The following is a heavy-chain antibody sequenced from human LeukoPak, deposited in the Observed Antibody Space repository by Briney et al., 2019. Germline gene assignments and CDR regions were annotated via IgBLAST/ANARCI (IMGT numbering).Heavy chain of an antibody. CDR2: INHSGST. D-gene: IGHD4-11*01. V-gene: IGHV4-34*01. Sequence: SETLSLTCAVYGGSFSGYYWSWIRQPPGKGLEGNGEINHSGSTNYNPSLKSRVTISVDTSKNQFALELSSVTAADTAVYYCAKSYFDYSTYYSYYFNLWGQGALVTVSS. J-gene: IGHJ4*02. CDR1: GGSFSGYY. CDR3: AKSYFDYSTYYSYYFNL.